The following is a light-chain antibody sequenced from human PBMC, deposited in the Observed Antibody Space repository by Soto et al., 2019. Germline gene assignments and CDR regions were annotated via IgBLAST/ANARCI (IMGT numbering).Light chain of an antibody. CDR1: QSVSSY. V-gene: IGKV3-11*01. Sequence: VLTQSPATLSLSPGERATLSCRASQSVSSYLAWYQQKPGQAPRLLIYDASNRATGIPARFSGSGSGTDFTLTISRLEPEDLAVYYCQQYGSSPETFGHGTKVDIK. CDR2: DAS. J-gene: IGKJ1*01. CDR3: QQYGSSPET.